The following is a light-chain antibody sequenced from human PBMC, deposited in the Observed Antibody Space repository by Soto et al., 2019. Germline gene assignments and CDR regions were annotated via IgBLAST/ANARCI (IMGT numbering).Light chain of an antibody. CDR2: DVS. V-gene: IGLV2-11*01. J-gene: IGLJ1*01. Sequence: QSVLTQPASVSGSPGQSVTISCTGTSSDVGGYNYVSRYQQHPGKAPKLMINDVSKRPSGVPDRFSGSKSGNTASLTISGLQAEDEADYYCCAYAGTYTFYVFGTGTKVTVL. CDR1: SSDVGGYNY. CDR3: CAYAGTYTFYV.